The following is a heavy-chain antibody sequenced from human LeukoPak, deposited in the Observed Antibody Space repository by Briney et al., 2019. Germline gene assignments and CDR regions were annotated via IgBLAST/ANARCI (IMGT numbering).Heavy chain of an antibody. CDR1: GFTFSSYA. CDR3: AKLLAVTNSYYFNY. CDR2: ISGSGSGGST. J-gene: IGHJ4*02. Sequence: PGGSLRLSCAASGFTFSSYAMSCVRQAPGKGLEWVSTISGSGSGGSTYYADSVKGRFTISRDNSKDTLYLQMNSLRAEDTAVYYCAKLLAVTNSYYFNYWGQGTLVTVSS. V-gene: IGHV3-23*01. D-gene: IGHD6-19*01.